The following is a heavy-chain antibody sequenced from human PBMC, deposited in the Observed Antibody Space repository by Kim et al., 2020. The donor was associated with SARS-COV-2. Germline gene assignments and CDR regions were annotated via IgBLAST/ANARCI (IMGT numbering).Heavy chain of an antibody. CDR1: GDSISSSSYY. J-gene: IGHJ4*02. CDR2: IYYGGST. D-gene: IGHD6-13*01. V-gene: IGHV4-39*01. Sequence: SETLSLTCTVSGDSISSSSYYWGWIRQPPGKGLEWIGSIYYGGSTYYNPSLKSRVTISVDTSKNQFSLKLTSVTAADTAVYYCARQSSSWYGVDYWGQGTLVTVSS. CDR3: ARQSSSWYGVDY.